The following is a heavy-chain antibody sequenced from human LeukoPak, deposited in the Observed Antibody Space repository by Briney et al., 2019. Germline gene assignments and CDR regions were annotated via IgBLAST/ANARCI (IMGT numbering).Heavy chain of an antibody. J-gene: IGHJ5*02. CDR2: INPNSGGT. Sequence: GASVKVSCKASRYTFTDYYMHWVRQAPGQGLEWMGWINPNSGGTNYAQKFQGRVTITRDTSISTAYMELSRLRSDDTAVYYCARGGWSLGYCSSSSCLDWFDPWGQGTLVTVSS. V-gene: IGHV1-2*02. CDR1: RYTFTDYY. CDR3: ARGGWSLGYCSSSSCLDWFDP. D-gene: IGHD2-2*01.